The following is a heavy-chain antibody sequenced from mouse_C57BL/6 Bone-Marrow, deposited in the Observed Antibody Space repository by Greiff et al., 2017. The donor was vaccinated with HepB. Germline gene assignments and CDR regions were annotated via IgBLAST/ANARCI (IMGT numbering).Heavy chain of an antibody. Sequence: VKLQESGAELVRPGTSVKVSCKASGYAFTNYLIEWVKQRPGQGLEWIGVINPGSGGTNYNEKFKGKATLTADKSSSTAYMQLSSLTSEDSAVYFCARYYYGSSCYAMDYWGQGTSVTVSS. J-gene: IGHJ4*01. V-gene: IGHV1-54*01. CDR2: INPGSGGT. CDR1: GYAFTNYL. CDR3: ARYYYGSSCYAMDY. D-gene: IGHD1-1*01.